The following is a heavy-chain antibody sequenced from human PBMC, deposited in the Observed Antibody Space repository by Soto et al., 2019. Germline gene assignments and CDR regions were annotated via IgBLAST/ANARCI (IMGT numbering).Heavy chain of an antibody. Sequence: SETLSLTCAVCGGSFSGYYWSWIRQPPGKGLEWIGEINHSGSTNYNPSLQSRVTISVDTSKNQFSLKLSSVFAADTAVYYCARRSRIAGYYYYYYMDVWGKGTTVTVSS. CDR2: INHSGST. J-gene: IGHJ6*03. CDR1: GGSFSGYY. CDR3: ARRSRIAGYYYYYYMDV. V-gene: IGHV4-34*01. D-gene: IGHD6-13*01.